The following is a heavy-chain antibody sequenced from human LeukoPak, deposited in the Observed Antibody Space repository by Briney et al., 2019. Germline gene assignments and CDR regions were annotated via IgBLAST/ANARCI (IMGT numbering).Heavy chain of an antibody. J-gene: IGHJ3*02. CDR2: ISSSSSTI. D-gene: IGHD3-9*01. Sequence: GGSLRLSCTASGFTFSTYWMSWVRQAPGKGLEWVSYISSSSSTIYYADSVKGRFTISRDNAKNSLYLQMNSLRAEDTAVYYCARGNYDILTGSAFDIWGQGTMVTVSS. CDR1: GFTFSTYW. V-gene: IGHV3-48*01. CDR3: ARGNYDILTGSAFDI.